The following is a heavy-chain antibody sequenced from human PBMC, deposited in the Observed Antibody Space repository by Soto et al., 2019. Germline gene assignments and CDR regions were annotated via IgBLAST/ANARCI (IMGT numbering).Heavy chain of an antibody. D-gene: IGHD6-13*01. CDR3: ARVPIAAAGPTDH. Sequence: SETLSLTCTVSGGSISSGGYYWSWIRQHPGKGLEWIGYIYYSGSTYYNPSLKSRVTISVDTSKNQFSLKLSSVTAADTAVYYCARVPIAAAGPTDHGGQGTLVTVSS. CDR2: IYYSGST. J-gene: IGHJ4*02. V-gene: IGHV4-31*03. CDR1: GGSISSGGYY.